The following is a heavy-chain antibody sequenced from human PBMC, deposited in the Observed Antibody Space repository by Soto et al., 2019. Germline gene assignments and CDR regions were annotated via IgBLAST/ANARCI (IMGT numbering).Heavy chain of an antibody. CDR1: GYTFTSYG. V-gene: IGHV1-18*01. Sequence: QVQLVQSGAEVKKPGASVKVSCKASGYTFTSYGISWVRQAPGQGLEWMGWISAYNGNTNYAQKLQGRVTMTTDTATSTAYRELRSLRSDDTAVYYCVRDGVATIWGNAFDIWGQGTMVTVSS. CDR3: VRDGVATIWGNAFDI. CDR2: ISAYNGNT. J-gene: IGHJ3*02. D-gene: IGHD5-12*01.